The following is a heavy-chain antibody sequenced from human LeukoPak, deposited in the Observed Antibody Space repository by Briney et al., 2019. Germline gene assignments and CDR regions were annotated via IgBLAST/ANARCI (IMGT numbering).Heavy chain of an antibody. D-gene: IGHD1-26*01. Sequence: ASVKVSCKASGYTFTGYYMHWVRQAPGQGLEWMGRINPNSGGTNCAQKFQGRVTMTRDTSISTAYMELSRLRSDDTAVYYCAVRSGSYPGDAFDIWGQGTMVTVSS. CDR1: GYTFTGYY. V-gene: IGHV1-2*06. CDR2: INPNSGGT. J-gene: IGHJ3*02. CDR3: AVRSGSYPGDAFDI.